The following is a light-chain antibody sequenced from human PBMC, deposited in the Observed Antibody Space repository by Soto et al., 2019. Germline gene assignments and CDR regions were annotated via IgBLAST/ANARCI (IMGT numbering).Light chain of an antibody. CDR1: QSVGSN. CDR3: QQYGSSPWT. Sequence: EIVMAQSPDKLSVSPGERATLPCRASQSVGSNLAWYQQKSGQAPRLLIYAASRRATGIPDRFSGSGSGTDFTLTISRLEPEDFAVYYCQQYGSSPWTFGQVSIVDI. CDR2: AAS. J-gene: IGKJ1*01. V-gene: IGKV3-20*01.